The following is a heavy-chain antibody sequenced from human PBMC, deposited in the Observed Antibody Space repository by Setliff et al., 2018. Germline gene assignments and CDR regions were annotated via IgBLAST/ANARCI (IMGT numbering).Heavy chain of an antibody. V-gene: IGHV1-46*01. D-gene: IGHD3-22*01. Sequence: ASVKVSCKASGYTLSKYYMHWVRQAPGQGLEWMGMINPGGGSTTYAQKFQGRVTMTRGTSTSTVYMELSSLRTEDTAVYYCARGYYDSYARYYVVGDYWGQGTPVTVSS. J-gene: IGHJ4*02. CDR1: GYTLSKYY. CDR2: INPGGGST. CDR3: ARGYYDSYARYYVVGDY.